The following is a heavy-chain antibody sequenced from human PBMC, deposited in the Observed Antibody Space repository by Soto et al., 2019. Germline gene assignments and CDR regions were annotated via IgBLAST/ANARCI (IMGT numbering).Heavy chain of an antibody. J-gene: IGHJ4*02. Sequence: VASVKVSCKASGYTFTSYDINWVRQATGQGLEWMGWMNPNSGNTGYAQKFQGRVTMTRNTSISTAYMELSRLRAEDTAVYYCASLTYYDILTGYLTSGYWGQGTLVTVSS. CDR2: MNPNSGNT. CDR3: ASLTYYDILTGYLTSGY. V-gene: IGHV1-8*01. CDR1: GYTFTSYD. D-gene: IGHD3-9*01.